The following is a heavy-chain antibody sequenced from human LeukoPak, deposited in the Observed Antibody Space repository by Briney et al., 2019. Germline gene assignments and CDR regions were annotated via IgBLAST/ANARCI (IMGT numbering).Heavy chain of an antibody. Sequence: PGGSLRLSCAASGFTFDDYAMHWVRQTPGKGLEWVSGISWSSGSIGYADSVKGRFTISRDNAKNSLYLQMNSPRVEDMALYYCARDSGSYYFVYWGQGTLVTVSS. CDR2: ISWSSGSI. V-gene: IGHV3-9*03. CDR3: ARDSGSYYFVY. CDR1: GFTFDDYA. D-gene: IGHD1-26*01. J-gene: IGHJ4*02.